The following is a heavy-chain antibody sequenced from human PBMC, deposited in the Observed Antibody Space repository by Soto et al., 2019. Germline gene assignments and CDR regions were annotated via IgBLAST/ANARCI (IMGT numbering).Heavy chain of an antibody. D-gene: IGHD3-22*01. Sequence: QVQLVQSGAEVKKPGSSVKVSCKASGGTFSRNDISWVRQAPGQGLEWMGVIIPIFGTAKYAQKFLGRLTITAEESSSTAYMELSSLRSEDTALYYCARQFDYDVSGYYYAYWGQGTLVTISS. J-gene: IGHJ4*02. V-gene: IGHV1-69*01. CDR2: IIPIFGTA. CDR1: GGTFSRND. CDR3: ARQFDYDVSGYYYAY.